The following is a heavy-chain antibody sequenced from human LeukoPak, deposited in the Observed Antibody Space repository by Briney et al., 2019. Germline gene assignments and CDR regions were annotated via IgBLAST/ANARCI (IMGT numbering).Heavy chain of an antibody. D-gene: IGHD3-22*01. CDR3: ARGLFSLYYYDSSGYSDFDY. CDR2: MNPNSGNT. J-gene: IGHJ4*02. V-gene: IGHV1-8*02. Sequence: ASVKVSCKASGYTFTGYYMHWVRQAPGQGLEWMGWMNPNSGNTGYAQKFQGRVTMTRNTSISTAYMELSSLRSEDTAVYYCARGLFSLYYYDSSGYSDFDYWGQGTLVTVSS. CDR1: GYTFTGYY.